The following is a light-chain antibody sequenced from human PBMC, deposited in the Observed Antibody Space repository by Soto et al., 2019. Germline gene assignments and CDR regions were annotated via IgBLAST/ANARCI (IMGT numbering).Light chain of an antibody. CDR1: SSDVGGYDY. J-gene: IGLJ2*01. CDR3: SSYTSISTLV. V-gene: IGLV2-14*01. Sequence: QSALTQPASVSGSPGQSITISCTGSSSDVGGYDYVSWYQQPPGKVPKLIIFGVTKRPLGVSNRFSGSKSGNTASLTISGLQAEDEADYYCSSYTSISTLVFGGGTKLTVL. CDR2: GVT.